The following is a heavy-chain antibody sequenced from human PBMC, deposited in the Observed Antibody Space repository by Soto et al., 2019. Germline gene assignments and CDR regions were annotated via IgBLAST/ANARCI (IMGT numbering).Heavy chain of an antibody. Sequence: HPGGSLRLSCAASGFTFSSYWMSWVRQAPGKGLEWVANIKQDGSEKYYVDSVKGRFTISRDNAKNSLYLQMNSLRAEDTAVYYCARGSGYYSRVAYYFDYWGQGTLVTVSS. D-gene: IGHD3-22*01. CDR1: GFTFSSYW. CDR3: ARGSGYYSRVAYYFDY. V-gene: IGHV3-7*01. CDR2: IKQDGSEK. J-gene: IGHJ4*02.